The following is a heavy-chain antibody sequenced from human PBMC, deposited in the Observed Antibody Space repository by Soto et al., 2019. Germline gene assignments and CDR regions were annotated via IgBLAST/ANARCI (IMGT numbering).Heavy chain of an antibody. CDR1: GYTFTSYG. CDR2: ISAYNGNT. D-gene: IGHD3-3*01. V-gene: IGHV1-18*01. J-gene: IGHJ4*02. Sequence: ASVKVSCKASGYTFTSYGISWVRQAPGQGLEWMGWISAYNGNTNYAQKLQGRVTMTTDTSTSTAYMELRSLRSDDTAVYYCARASDFWSGYPSADYWGQGTLVTXSS. CDR3: ARASDFWSGYPSADY.